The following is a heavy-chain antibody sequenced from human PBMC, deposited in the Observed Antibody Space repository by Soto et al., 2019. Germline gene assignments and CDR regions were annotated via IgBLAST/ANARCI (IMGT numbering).Heavy chain of an antibody. CDR3: ASDGETTTTMRAFDI. Sequence: QVQLVQSGAEAKKPGASVKVSCKASGYTFSNYGIGWLRQAPGQGLEWLAWISAYNGDTKSAQKLQGRVTVTTDVSTSTAYMELRSLRSEDTAVYYCASDGETTTTMRAFDIWGQGTMVTVSS. CDR2: ISAYNGDT. J-gene: IGHJ3*02. V-gene: IGHV1-18*01. CDR1: GYTFSNYG. D-gene: IGHD1-26*01.